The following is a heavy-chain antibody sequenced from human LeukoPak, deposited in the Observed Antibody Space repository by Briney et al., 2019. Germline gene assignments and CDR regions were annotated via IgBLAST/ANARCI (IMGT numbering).Heavy chain of an antibody. CDR1: EYSFPNYC. CDR2: IYPDDSDT. CDR3: ARHRGYSGYLGFDY. Sequence: GESLKISCKHSEYSFPNYCIGWVRQMPGKGLEWMGIIYPDDSDTRYSPSFQGQVTISADKSISTAYLQWSSLKASDTAMYYCARHRGYSGYLGFDYWGQGTLVTVSS. V-gene: IGHV5-51*01. D-gene: IGHD5-12*01. J-gene: IGHJ4*02.